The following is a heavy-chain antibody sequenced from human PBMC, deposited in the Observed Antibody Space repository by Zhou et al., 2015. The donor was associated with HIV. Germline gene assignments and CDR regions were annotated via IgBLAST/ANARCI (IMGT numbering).Heavy chain of an antibody. CDR2: IIPILGIA. V-gene: IGHV1-69*02. D-gene: IGHD3-22*01. CDR3: ARTSFHYYDSSRDSDY. Sequence: QVQLVQSGAEVKKPGSSVKVSCKASGGTFSSYTISWVRQAPGQGLEWMGRIIPILGIANYAQKFQGRVTITADKSTSTAYMELSSLRSEDTAVYYCARTSFHYYDSSRDSDYWGQGTLVTVSS. CDR1: GGTFSSYT. J-gene: IGHJ4*02.